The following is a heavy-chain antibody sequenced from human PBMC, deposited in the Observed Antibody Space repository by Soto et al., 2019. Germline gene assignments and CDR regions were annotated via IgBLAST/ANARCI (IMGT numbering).Heavy chain of an antibody. CDR2: VFHGGTT. J-gene: IGHJ4*02. Sequence: SETLSLTCAVSGGSISSSNWWSWVRQPPGKGLEWIGEVFHGGTTNYNPSLKSRVTMSVDKSKNQFSLNLGSVTAADTAVYYCAIVPGSTVDRGWCDYWGRGTLVTVSS. V-gene: IGHV4-4*02. CDR3: AIVPGSTVDRGWCDY. CDR1: GGSISSSNW. D-gene: IGHD6-19*01.